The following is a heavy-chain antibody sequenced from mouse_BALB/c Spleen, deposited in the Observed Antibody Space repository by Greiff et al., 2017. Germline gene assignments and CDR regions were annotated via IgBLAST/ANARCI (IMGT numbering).Heavy chain of an antibody. CDR2: IDPANGNT. V-gene: IGHV14-3*02. CDR3: ARETMITTGYFDV. D-gene: IGHD2-4*01. J-gene: IGHJ1*01. Sequence: EVQLQQSGAELVKPGASVKLSCTASGFNIKDTYMHWVKQRPEQGLEWIGRIDPANGNTKYDPKFQGKATITADTSSNTAYLQLSSLTSEDTAVYYCARETMITTGYFDVWGAGTTVTVSS. CDR1: GFNIKDTY.